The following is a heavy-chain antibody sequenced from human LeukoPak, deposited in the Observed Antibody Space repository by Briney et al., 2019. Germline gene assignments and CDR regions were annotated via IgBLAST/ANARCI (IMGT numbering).Heavy chain of an antibody. V-gene: IGHV4-61*02. Sequence: PSETLSLTCTVSGGSISSSNYYWRWIRQPAGKGLEWIGRMYTSGTTNYNPSLRSRVTISVDTSKNQFSLKLNSVTAADTAVYYCARGESSSSPLYYYYYMDVWGKGTTVTVSS. J-gene: IGHJ6*03. CDR1: GGSISSSNYY. CDR3: ARGESSSSPLYYYYYMDV. CDR2: MYTSGTT. D-gene: IGHD6-6*01.